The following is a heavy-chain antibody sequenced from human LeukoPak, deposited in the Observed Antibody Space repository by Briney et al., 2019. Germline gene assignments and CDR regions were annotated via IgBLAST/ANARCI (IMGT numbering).Heavy chain of an antibody. D-gene: IGHD4-23*01. V-gene: IGHV3-48*03. CDR1: GFTFSSYE. J-gene: IGHJ4*02. CDR3: ARRAGGYSHSYDY. CDR2: ISSSGSTI. Sequence: PGGSLRLSCAASGFTFSSYEMNWVRQAPGKGLEWVSYISSSGSTIYYADSVKGRFTISRDNSKNMLYLQMNNLRADDTAVYYCARRAGGYSHSYDYWGQGTLVTVSS.